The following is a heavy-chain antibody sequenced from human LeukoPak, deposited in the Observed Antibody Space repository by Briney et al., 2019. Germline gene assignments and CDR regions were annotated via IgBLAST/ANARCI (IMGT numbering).Heavy chain of an antibody. CDR3: ARGVEPLAANTLAY. Sequence: GGSLRLSCAASGFTVIANAMTWVRQAPGKGLEWVSVIYSDGNTKYAASAQGRFTISRDNSKNTLYLEMNSLSPDDTAVYYCARGVEPLAANTLAYWGQGTLVTVSS. J-gene: IGHJ4*02. CDR2: IYSDGNT. D-gene: IGHD1-14*01. V-gene: IGHV3-53*01. CDR1: GFTVIANA.